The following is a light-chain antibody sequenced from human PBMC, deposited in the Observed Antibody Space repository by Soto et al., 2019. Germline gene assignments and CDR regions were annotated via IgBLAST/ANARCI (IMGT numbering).Light chain of an antibody. CDR3: QQLKSYPLT. J-gene: IGKJ4*02. V-gene: IGKV1-9*01. CDR2: AAS. Sequence: DIQWTQSPSFLSASVGDRVTITCRATQGISTYLAWYQQKPGKAPKLLIYAASTLQSGVPSRFSGSGYGTEFPLTIRSLQPEDCATYYCQQLKSYPLTFGGGTKVEIK. CDR1: QGISTY.